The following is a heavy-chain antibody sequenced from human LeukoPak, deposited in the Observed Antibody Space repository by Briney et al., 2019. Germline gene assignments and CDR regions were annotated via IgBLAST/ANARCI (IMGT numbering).Heavy chain of an antibody. V-gene: IGHV1-69*06. D-gene: IGHD2-15*01. Sequence: SVKVSCKASGGTFSSYAISWVRQAPGQGLEWMGRIIPIFGTATYAQKFQGRVTITADKSTSTAYMELSSLRSEDTAVYYCARALYCSGGSCYYYFDYWGQGTLVTVSS. J-gene: IGHJ4*02. CDR1: GGTFSSYA. CDR2: IIPIFGTA. CDR3: ARALYCSGGSCYYYFDY.